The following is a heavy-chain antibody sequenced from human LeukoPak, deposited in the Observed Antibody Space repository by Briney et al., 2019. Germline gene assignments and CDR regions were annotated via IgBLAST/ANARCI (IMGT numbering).Heavy chain of an antibody. D-gene: IGHD1-26*01. V-gene: IGHV3-33*06. CDR3: AKLVGATNLDY. Sequence: GRSLRLSCAASGFTFSSYGMHWVRQAPGKGLEWVAVIWYDGSNKYYADSVKGRFTISRDNSKNTLYLQMNSLRAEDTAVYYCAKLVGATNLDYWGQGTLVTVSS. CDR2: IWYDGSNK. J-gene: IGHJ4*02. CDR1: GFTFSSYG.